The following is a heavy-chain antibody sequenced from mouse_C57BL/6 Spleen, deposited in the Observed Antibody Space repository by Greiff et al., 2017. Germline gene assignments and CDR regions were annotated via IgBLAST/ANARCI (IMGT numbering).Heavy chain of an antibody. J-gene: IGHJ4*01. CDR1: GYTFTDYE. CDR3: TRGERQGLYAMDY. D-gene: IGHD2-12*01. Sequence: VQLQQSGAELVRPGASVTLSCKASGYTFTDYEMHWVKQTPVHGLEWIGAIDPETGGTAYNQKFKGKAILTADKSSSTAYMEIRSLTSEDSSVYYCTRGERQGLYAMDYWGQGTSVTVSS. CDR2: IDPETGGT. V-gene: IGHV1-15*01.